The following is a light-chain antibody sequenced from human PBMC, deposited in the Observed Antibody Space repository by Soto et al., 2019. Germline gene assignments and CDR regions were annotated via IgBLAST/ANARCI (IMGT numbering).Light chain of an antibody. CDR1: SSDVGGYNY. CDR3: CSYRSGTAWV. CDR2: EVS. Sequence: QSALTQPASVSGSPGQSITISCTGTSSDVGGYNYVSWYQQHPGKAPKLMSYEVSTRPSGVSHRFSGSKSGNSASLTIAGLQAEDEADYYCCSYRSGTAWVFGGGTKLTVL. J-gene: IGLJ3*02. V-gene: IGLV2-14*01.